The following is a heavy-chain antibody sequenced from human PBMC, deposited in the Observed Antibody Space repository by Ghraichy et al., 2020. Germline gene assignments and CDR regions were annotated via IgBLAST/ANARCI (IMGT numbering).Heavy chain of an antibody. CDR1: GYSFTSYW. CDR3: ARSDVVVVAATHFDY. V-gene: IGHV5-51*01. D-gene: IGHD2-15*01. J-gene: IGHJ4*02. CDR2: IYPGDSDT. Sequence: GESLNISCKGSGYSFTSYWISWVRQMPGKGLEWMGIIYPGDSDTRYSPSFQGQVTIPADKSISTAYLQWSSLKASDTAMYYCARSDVVVVAATHFDYWGQGTLVTVSS.